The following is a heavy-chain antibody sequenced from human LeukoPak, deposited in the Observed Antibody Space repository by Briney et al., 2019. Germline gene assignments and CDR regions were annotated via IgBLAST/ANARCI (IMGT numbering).Heavy chain of an antibody. CDR3: AKGGGTSSSYYMDV. J-gene: IGHJ6*03. CDR1: GFTFSNYA. CDR2: IIGGGGAT. D-gene: IGHD2-15*01. V-gene: IGHV3-23*01. Sequence: GGSLRLSCAASGFTFSNYAMSGVRQAPGKGPEWVSFIIGGGGATYYADSVRGRFTISRDNSKNTLYLQMDTLRAEDTALYYCAKGGGTSSSYYMDVWGKGTPVTVSS.